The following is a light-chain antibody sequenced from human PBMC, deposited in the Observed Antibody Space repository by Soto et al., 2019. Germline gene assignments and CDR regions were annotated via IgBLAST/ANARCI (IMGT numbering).Light chain of an antibody. J-gene: IGKJ2*01. CDR3: MQATHRPLT. CDR1: RSLVYSDGNTY. CDR2: KVS. V-gene: IGKV2-30*01. Sequence: DVVMTQSPLSLSVTLGQPASISCRSSRSLVYSDGNTYLNWFQQRPGQSPRRLIYKVSNRDSGVPDRFSGSGSGSDFTLKISRVEAEDVGVYYCMQATHRPLTFGQGTKLEIK.